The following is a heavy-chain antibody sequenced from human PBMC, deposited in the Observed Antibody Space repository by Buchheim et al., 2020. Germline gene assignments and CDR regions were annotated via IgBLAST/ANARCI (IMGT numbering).Heavy chain of an antibody. CDR1: GFTFSSYW. CDR3: ARDGVVVVPAADYFDY. CDR2: IKQDGSEK. Sequence: EVQLVESGGGLVQPGGSLRLSCAASGFTFSSYWMSWVRQAPGKGLEWVANIKQDGSEKYYVDSVKGRLTISRDNAKNSLYLQMNSLRAEDTAVYYCARDGVVVVPAADYFDYWGQGTL. D-gene: IGHD2-2*01. J-gene: IGHJ4*02. V-gene: IGHV3-7*01.